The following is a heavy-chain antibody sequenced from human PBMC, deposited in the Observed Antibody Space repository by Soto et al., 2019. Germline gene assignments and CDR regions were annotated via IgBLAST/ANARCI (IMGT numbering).Heavy chain of an antibody. D-gene: IGHD6-19*01. CDR2: INHSGTT. CDR1: GGSFSPYF. CDR3: ARLASGWQYYYFDF. Sequence: QVQLQQWGAGLLKPSETLSLTCAVYGGSFSPYFWSWIRQPPGKGLVWIGEINHSGTTNYNPPLTRRATLSVDTSKNQVSLKLTSVTAADTAVYYCARLASGWQYYYFDFWGRGTPVTVSS. V-gene: IGHV4-34*01. J-gene: IGHJ2*01.